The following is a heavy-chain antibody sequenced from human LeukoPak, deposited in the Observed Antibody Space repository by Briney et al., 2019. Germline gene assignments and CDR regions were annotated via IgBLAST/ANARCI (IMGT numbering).Heavy chain of an antibody. CDR1: GGSISSYY. CDR3: ARGGNWNSNWFDP. V-gene: IGHV4-59*01. J-gene: IGHJ5*02. D-gene: IGHD1-7*01. CDR2: IYYSGST. Sequence: SETLSLTCTVSGGSISSYYCSWIQQPPGKGLEWMGYIYYSGSTDYNPSLKSRVTISVDPSKNQFSLKLSSVTAADTAVYYCARGGNWNSNWFDPWGQGTLVTVSS.